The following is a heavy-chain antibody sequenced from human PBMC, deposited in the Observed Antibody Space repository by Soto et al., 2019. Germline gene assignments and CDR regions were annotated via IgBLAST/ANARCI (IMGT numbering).Heavy chain of an antibody. CDR1: GFTFSSYG. CDR2: ISYDGSNK. J-gene: IGHJ4*02. CDR3: AKDQVADTTG. V-gene: IGHV3-30*18. D-gene: IGHD6-19*01. Sequence: QVQLVESGGGVVQPGRSLRLSCAASGFTFSSYGMHWVRQAPGKGLEWVAVISYDGSNKYYADSVKGRFTISRDNSKNTLYLQMNSLRAEDTAVYYCAKDQVADTTGWGQGTLVTVSS.